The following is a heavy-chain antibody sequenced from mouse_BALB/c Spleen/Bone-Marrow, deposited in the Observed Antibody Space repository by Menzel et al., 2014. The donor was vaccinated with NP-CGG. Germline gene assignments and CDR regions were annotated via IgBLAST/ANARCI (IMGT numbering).Heavy chain of an antibody. CDR3: ARGYYGSSYYFDY. J-gene: IGHJ2*01. D-gene: IGHD1-1*01. CDR2: IYPGSGST. V-gene: IGHV1-77*01. CDR1: GYTFNDYV. Sequence: VMLVESGPELVKPGDSVKMSCKASGYTFNDYVISWVKQRTGQGLEWIGEIYPGSGSTYYNEKFKGKATLTADKSSNTAYMQLSSLTSEDSAVYFCARGYYGSSYYFDYWGQGTTLTVSS.